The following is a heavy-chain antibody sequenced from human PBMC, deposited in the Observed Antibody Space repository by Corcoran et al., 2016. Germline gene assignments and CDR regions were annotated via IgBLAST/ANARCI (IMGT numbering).Heavy chain of an antibody. Sequence: EVQLVESGGGLVKPGGSLRLSCAASGFTFSSYSMNWVRQAPGKGLEWVSSISSSSSYIYYADSVKGRFTISRDNAKNSLYLQMNSLRAEDTAVYYCARVGRYSGYEDDYWGQGTLVTVSS. CDR2: ISSSSSYI. V-gene: IGHV3-21*01. J-gene: IGHJ4*02. D-gene: IGHD5-12*01. CDR1: GFTFSSYS. CDR3: ARVGRYSGYEDDY.